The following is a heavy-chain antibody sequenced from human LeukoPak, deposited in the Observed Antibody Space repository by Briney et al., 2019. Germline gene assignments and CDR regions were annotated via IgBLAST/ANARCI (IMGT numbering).Heavy chain of an antibody. Sequence: ASVKVSCTASGYTFTSYGISWVRQAPGQGLEWMGWISAYNGNTNYAQKLQGRVTMTTDTSTSTAYMELRSLRSDDTAVYYCARVYSSSWYSYPYNWFDPWGQGTLVTVSS. CDR1: GYTFTSYG. CDR2: ISAYNGNT. CDR3: ARVYSSSWYSYPYNWFDP. J-gene: IGHJ5*02. D-gene: IGHD6-13*01. V-gene: IGHV1-18*01.